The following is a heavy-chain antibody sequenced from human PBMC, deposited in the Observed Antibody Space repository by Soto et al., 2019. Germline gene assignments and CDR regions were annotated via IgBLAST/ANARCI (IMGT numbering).Heavy chain of an antibody. V-gene: IGHV3-23*01. J-gene: IGHJ3*02. CDR2: ISGSGGST. CDR3: AKYFCGGDCYSEGFAVSAI. CDR1: GFPCISHA. D-gene: IGHD2-21*02. Sequence: VSMIHWSPAAGFPCISHARSWVSKDQGKGLEWVSAISGSGGSTYYADSVKGRFTISRANSKNTLYLQMNSLRAEDTAVYYCAKYFCGGDCYSEGFAVSAIWVQRTMVPVSS.